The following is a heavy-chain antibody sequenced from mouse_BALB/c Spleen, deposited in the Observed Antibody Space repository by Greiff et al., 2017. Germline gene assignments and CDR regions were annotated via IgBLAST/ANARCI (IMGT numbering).Heavy chain of an antibody. CDR3: ARDNWPYYFDY. D-gene: IGHD4-1*01. CDR1: GFTFSSYG. Sequence: EVQGVESGGGLVQPGGSLKLSCAASGFTFSSYGMSWVRQTPDKRLELVATINSNGGSTYYPDSVKGRFTISRDNAKNTLYLQMSSLKSEDTAMYYCARDNWPYYFDYWGQGTTLTVSS. J-gene: IGHJ2*01. V-gene: IGHV5-6-3*01. CDR2: INSNGGST.